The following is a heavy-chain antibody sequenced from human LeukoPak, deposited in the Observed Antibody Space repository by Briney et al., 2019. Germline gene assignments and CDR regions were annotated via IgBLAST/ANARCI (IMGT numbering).Heavy chain of an antibody. CDR2: IYYSGST. Sequence: PSETLSLTCTVSGGSISSGGYYWSWIRQPPGEGLEWIGYIYYSGSTNYNPSLKSRVTISVDTSKNQFSLKLSSVTAADTAVYYCASGSYYECLDYWGQGTLVTVSS. CDR3: ASGSYYECLDY. CDR1: GGSISSGGYY. V-gene: IGHV4-61*08. J-gene: IGHJ4*02. D-gene: IGHD1-26*01.